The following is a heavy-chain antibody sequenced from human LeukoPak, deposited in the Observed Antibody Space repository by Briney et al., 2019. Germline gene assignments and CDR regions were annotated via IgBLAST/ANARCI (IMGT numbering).Heavy chain of an antibody. CDR3: ASRTYVSGMDV. J-gene: IGHJ6*02. V-gene: IGHV3-30*03. D-gene: IGHD3-10*02. CDR2: ISYDGSNK. CDR1: GFTFSSYG. Sequence: PGGSLRLSCAASGFTFSSYGMHWVRQAPGKGLEWVAVISYDGSNKYYADSVKGRFTISRDNSKNTLYLQMNSLRAEDTAVYYCASRTYVSGMDVWGQGTTVTVSS.